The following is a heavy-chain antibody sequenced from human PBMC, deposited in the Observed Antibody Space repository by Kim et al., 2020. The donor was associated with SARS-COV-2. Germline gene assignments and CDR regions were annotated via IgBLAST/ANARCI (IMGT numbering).Heavy chain of an antibody. Sequence: SETLSLTCTVSGGSIRSAYWRWIRQPPGKGLEWIAYIYYSGSTNYNPSLKSRVTISLDTSNNQLSLKLSSVTAADTAVYYCARDLAAAGHYYYYGMDVWG. CDR2: IYYSGST. J-gene: IGHJ6*01. CDR1: GGSIRSAY. CDR3: ARDLAAAGHYYYYGMDV. V-gene: IGHV4-59*01. D-gene: IGHD6-13*01.